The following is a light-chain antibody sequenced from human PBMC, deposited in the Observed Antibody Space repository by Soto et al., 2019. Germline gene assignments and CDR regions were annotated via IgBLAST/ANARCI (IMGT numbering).Light chain of an antibody. CDR3: QQYGSSQWT. CDR1: QSVSSSY. CDR2: GAS. V-gene: IGKV3-20*01. Sequence: ESVLTQSPGTLSLSPEERATLSCRASQSVSSSYLAWYQQKPGQAPRRLIYGASSRATGIPDRFSGSGSGTDFTLPISRLEPEDFAVYYCQQYGSSQWTFGQGTKV. J-gene: IGKJ1*01.